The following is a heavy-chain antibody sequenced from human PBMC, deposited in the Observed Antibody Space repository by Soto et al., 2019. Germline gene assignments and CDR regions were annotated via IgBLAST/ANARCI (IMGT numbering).Heavy chain of an antibody. D-gene: IGHD3-22*01. CDR1: GFTFSSYG. CDR3: ARVRTQTYYYDSSGYPLDAFAI. V-gene: IGHV3-33*01. CDR2: IWYDASNK. J-gene: IGHJ3*02. Sequence: GGSLRLSCAASGFTFSSYGMHWVRQAPGKGLEWVAVIWYDASNKYYADSVEGRFTISRDNFKNTLYLQMNSLRAEDTAVYYCARVRTQTYYYDSSGYPLDAFAIWGQGTMVTVSS.